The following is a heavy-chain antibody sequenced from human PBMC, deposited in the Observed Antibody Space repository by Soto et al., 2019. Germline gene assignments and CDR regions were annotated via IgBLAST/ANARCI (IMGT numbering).Heavy chain of an antibody. D-gene: IGHD1-7*01. J-gene: IGHJ4*02. CDR1: GDSINSYY. V-gene: IGHV4-4*07. CDR3: ARAHFDLWNYYYFYYFDF. Sequence: SETLSLTCNVSGDSINSYYWSWIRQSAGKGLEWIGRIHHSGSTKYNPSLKSRVAMSVDTSKNQFSLQLNSVTAADTGVYYCARAHFDLWNYYYFYYFDFWGQGTLVTVSS. CDR2: IHHSGST.